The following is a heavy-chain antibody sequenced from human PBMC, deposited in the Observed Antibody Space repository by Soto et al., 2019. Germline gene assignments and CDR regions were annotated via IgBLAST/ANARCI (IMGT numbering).Heavy chain of an antibody. Sequence: QVQLVQSGAEVKKPGASVKVSCKASGYSFTSYGISWVRQAPGQGFEWRGWTSAYNGNRKYAQKFQGRVTMTTDTSTSTAYMELRSLRSDDTAVYYCARDLGGFPDYWGQGTLVTVSS. CDR3: ARDLGGFPDY. CDR2: TSAYNGNR. D-gene: IGHD5-12*01. CDR1: GYSFTSYG. V-gene: IGHV1-18*01. J-gene: IGHJ4*02.